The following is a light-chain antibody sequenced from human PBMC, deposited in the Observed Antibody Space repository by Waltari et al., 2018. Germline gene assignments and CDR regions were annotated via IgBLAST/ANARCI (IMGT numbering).Light chain of an antibody. CDR3: QQYNSYSPFT. J-gene: IGKJ2*01. V-gene: IGKV1-5*03. Sequence: DIQMTQSPSTLSASVGDRVTITCQASQRISSWLAWYQQKPGKAPKILIYKASSLESGVPSRFSGSGSGTEFTLTISSLQPDDFATYYCQQYNSYSPFTFGQGTKLEIK. CDR2: KAS. CDR1: QRISSW.